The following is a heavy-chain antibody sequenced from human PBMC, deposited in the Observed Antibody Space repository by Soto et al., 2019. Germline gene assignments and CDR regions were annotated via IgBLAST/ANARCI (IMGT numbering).Heavy chain of an antibody. V-gene: IGHV1-69*01. CDR2: IITIFGTA. CDR1: GGTFSSYA. J-gene: IGHJ6*02. D-gene: IGHD1-1*01. CDR3: ARDHDWNDGREVPYYDYGMDV. Sequence: QVQLVQSGAEVKKPGSSVKVSCKASGGTFSSYAISWVRKAPGQGLEWMGGIITIFGTANYAQKFQGRVTINADETTSTAYMELSSLRSEDTAVSYCARDHDWNDGREVPYYDYGMDVWGQGTTVTVSS.